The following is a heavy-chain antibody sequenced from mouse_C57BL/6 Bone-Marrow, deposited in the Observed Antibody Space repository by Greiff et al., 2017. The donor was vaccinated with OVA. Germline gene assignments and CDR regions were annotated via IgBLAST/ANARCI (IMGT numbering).Heavy chain of an antibody. CDR2: ISSGGDYI. CDR3: TRAWDGDYFDY. Sequence: EVQGVESGEGLVKPGGSLKLSCAASGFTFSSYAMSWVRQTPEKRLEWVAYISSGGDYIYYADTVKGRFTISRDNARNTLYLQMSSLKSEDTAMYYCTRAWDGDYFDYWGQGTTLTVSS. J-gene: IGHJ2*01. D-gene: IGHD4-1*01. V-gene: IGHV5-9-1*02. CDR1: GFTFSSYA.